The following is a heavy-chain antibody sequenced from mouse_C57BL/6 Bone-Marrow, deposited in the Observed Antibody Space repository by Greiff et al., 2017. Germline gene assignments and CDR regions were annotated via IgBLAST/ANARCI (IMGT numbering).Heavy chain of an antibody. CDR1: GYSFTGYF. J-gene: IGHJ3*01. D-gene: IGHD2-3*01. CDR2: INPYNGDT. Sequence: VQLQQSGPELVKPGASVKISCKASGYSFTGYFMNWVKQSPGKSLEWIGRINPYNGDTFYNQKFKGKATLTVDKSSSTAHMQLLSLTSEDVAVYYCANDGLFAYWGQGTLVTVSA. CDR3: ANDGLFAY. V-gene: IGHV1-37*01.